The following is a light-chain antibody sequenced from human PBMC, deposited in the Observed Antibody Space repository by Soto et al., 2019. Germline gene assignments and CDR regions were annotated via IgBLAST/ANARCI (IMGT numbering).Light chain of an antibody. CDR2: LGS. CDR1: QSLLYSNGYNY. Sequence: DIVMTQSPLSLPVTPGEPASISCRSSQSLLYSNGYNYLDWYLQKPGQSPQLLIYLGSNRASGVPDRFSGSGSGTDFTLKISRVEAEDVGVYYCMQALQTPPTFGGGTK. V-gene: IGKV2-28*01. J-gene: IGKJ4*01. CDR3: MQALQTPPT.